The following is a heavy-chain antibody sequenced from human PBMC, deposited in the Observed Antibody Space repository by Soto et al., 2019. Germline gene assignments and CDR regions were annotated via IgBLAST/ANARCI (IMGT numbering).Heavy chain of an antibody. CDR1: GFSLSTSGVG. Sequence: SGHTRVNPTETLTLTCTFSGFSLSTSGVGVGWIRQPPGKALEWLALIYWDDDKRYSPSLKSRLTITKDTSKNQVVLTMTNMEPVDTATYYCAHGDRNYYYHYCMDGWGQGTRVTVFS. J-gene: IGHJ6*02. CDR2: IYWDDDK. V-gene: IGHV2-5*02. CDR3: AHGDRNYYYHYCMDG.